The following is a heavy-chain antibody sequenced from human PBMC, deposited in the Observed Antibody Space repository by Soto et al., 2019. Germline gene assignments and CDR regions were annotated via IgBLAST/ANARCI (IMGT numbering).Heavy chain of an antibody. Sequence: QLQLQESGSGLVKPSQTLSLTCAVSGGSISGTTYSWSWIRQPPGKGLEWIGYIYDSGNTYYNPSLKSQFSISVDRYKNQFALKLSSVPAANTAVYYCARGQGAAAGHSNFDYWGQGALVTVSS. CDR2: IYDSGNT. J-gene: IGHJ4*02. D-gene: IGHD6-13*01. CDR1: GGSISGTTYS. V-gene: IGHV4-30-2*01. CDR3: ARGQGAAAGHSNFDY.